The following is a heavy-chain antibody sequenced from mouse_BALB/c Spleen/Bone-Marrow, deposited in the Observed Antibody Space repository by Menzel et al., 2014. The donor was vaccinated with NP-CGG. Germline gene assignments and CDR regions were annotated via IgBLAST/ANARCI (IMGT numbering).Heavy chain of an antibody. CDR3: EYSASRSDYGLAY. CDR1: GYTFTSYD. V-gene: IGHV1S56*01. Sequence: VQLQQSGPELVKPGALVKISCKASGYTFTSYDIHWVKQRHGQGLEWIEWIYPGDGNTKYNEKFKGKATMTADTSSSTAYTQLRRLSSETSEVYFGEYSASRSDYGLAYWGQGTLVTVSA. J-gene: IGHJ3*01. D-gene: IGHD1-1*01. CDR2: IYPGDGNT.